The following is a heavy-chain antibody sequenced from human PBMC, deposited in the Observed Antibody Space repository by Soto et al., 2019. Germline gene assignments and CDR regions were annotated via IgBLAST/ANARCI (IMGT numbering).Heavy chain of an antibody. J-gene: IGHJ6*02. CDR3: ASHGMDV. CDR1: GFTFGYYY. CDR2: ISSSSSYT. V-gene: IGHV3-11*06. Sequence: GESLRLSCAASGFTFGYYYMSWIRQAPGKGLEWVSYISSSSSYTNYADSAKGRFTISRDNAKNSLYLQMNSLRAEDTAVYYCASHGMDVWGQGTTVTVSS.